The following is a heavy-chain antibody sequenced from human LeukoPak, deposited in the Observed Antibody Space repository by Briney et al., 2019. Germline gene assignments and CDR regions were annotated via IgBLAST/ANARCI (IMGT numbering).Heavy chain of an antibody. J-gene: IGHJ4*02. V-gene: IGHV5-51*01. CDR2: IYPGDSDT. Sequence: HGESLKISCRGSGYSFTTYWIGWVRQMPGKGLEWMGIIYPGDSDTRYSPFFQGQVTMSADKSINTAYLQWSSLKASDTAMYYCARRQGCSSTSCPPDSWGQGTLVTVSS. CDR1: GYSFTTYW. D-gene: IGHD2-2*01. CDR3: ARRQGCSSTSCPPDS.